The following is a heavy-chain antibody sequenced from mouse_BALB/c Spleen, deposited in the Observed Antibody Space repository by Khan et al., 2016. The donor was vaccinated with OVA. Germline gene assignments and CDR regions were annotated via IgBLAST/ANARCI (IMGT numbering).Heavy chain of an antibody. CDR2: ISDAGNYI. V-gene: IGHV5-4*02. D-gene: IGHD2-13*01. J-gene: IGHJ3*01. CDR3: IRGYYGDPFAY. CDR1: GFTFSDYY. Sequence: EVELVESGGGLVKPGGSLKLSCEASGFTFSDYYMYWVRQTPEKRLEWVATISDAGNYIYYLDNVKGRFTISRDNAKNNLYLQMNSLKSEDTAMYYCIRGYYGDPFAYWGHGTLVTVSA.